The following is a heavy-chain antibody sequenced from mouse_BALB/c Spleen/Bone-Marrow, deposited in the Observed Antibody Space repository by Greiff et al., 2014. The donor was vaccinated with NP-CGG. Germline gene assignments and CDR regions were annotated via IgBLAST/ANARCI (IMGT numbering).Heavy chain of an antibody. CDR3: ALYYDYDVGY. Sequence: EVKLVESGAELVKPGASVKLSCTASGFNIKDTYMHWVKQRPEQGLEWIGRIDPANGNTKYDPKFQGKATITADTSSNTAYLQLSSLTSEDTAVYYYALYYDYDVGYWGQGTTLTVSS. D-gene: IGHD2-4*01. V-gene: IGHV14-3*02. J-gene: IGHJ2*01. CDR2: IDPANGNT. CDR1: GFNIKDTY.